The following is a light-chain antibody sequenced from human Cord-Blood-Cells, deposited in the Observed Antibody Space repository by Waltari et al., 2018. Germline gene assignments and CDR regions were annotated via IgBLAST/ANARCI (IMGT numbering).Light chain of an antibody. CDR2: QDS. CDR3: QAWDSSTYV. V-gene: IGLV3-1*01. CDR1: KLWAKY. J-gene: IGLJ1*01. Sequence: SYELTQPPSVSVSPGQTASITCSVDKLWAKYACWYQQKPGQSPLLVIYQDSKRPSGIPERFSGSNSGNTATLSISGTQAMDEADYYCQAWDSSTYVFGTGTKVTVL.